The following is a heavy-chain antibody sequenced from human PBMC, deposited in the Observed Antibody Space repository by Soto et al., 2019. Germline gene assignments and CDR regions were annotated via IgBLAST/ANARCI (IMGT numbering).Heavy chain of an antibody. D-gene: IGHD6-13*01. Sequence: PTETLSLTCTVSAGAINSYYWTSIRHPVGKRLEWIGRIYSTGSTKYNPSLQSRVTMSLDTSKNKFSLKLSSVTAADTAVYYCARGRVAAAGLFDYGGQGPLVTVSS. V-gene: IGHV4-4*07. J-gene: IGHJ4*02. CDR1: AGAINSYY. CDR2: IYSTGST. CDR3: ARGRVAAAGLFDY.